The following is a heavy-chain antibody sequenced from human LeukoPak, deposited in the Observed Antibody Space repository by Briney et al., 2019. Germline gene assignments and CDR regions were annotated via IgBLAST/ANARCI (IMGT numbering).Heavy chain of an antibody. J-gene: IGHJ6*03. Sequence: SVKVSCKASGGTFSSYAISWVRQAPGQGLEWMGGIIPIFGTANYAQKFQGRVTITADKSTSTAYMELSSLRSEDTAVYYCARQRRARVALQYYYYYYYMDVWGKGTTVTISS. V-gene: IGHV1-69*06. D-gene: IGHD3-3*01. CDR1: GGTFSSYA. CDR2: IIPIFGTA. CDR3: ARQRRARVALQYYYYYYYMDV.